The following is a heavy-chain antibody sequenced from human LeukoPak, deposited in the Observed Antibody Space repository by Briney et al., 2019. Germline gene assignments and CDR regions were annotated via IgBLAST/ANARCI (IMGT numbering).Heavy chain of an antibody. V-gene: IGHV3-30*18. D-gene: IGHD6-19*01. Sequence: VRSLRLSCAPSGFTFSIYGMHWVRHAPGKGLEWVAVISYDGSNKYYADSVKGRFTISRDNSKNTLYLQMNSLRAEDTAVYHCAKDPIAVAGYSYYFDYWGQGTLVTVSS. J-gene: IGHJ4*02. CDR2: ISYDGSNK. CDR3: AKDPIAVAGYSYYFDY. CDR1: GFTFSIYG.